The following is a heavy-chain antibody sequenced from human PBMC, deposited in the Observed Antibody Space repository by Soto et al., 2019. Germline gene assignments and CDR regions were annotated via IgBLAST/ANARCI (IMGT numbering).Heavy chain of an antibody. J-gene: IGHJ6*02. D-gene: IGHD3-3*01. V-gene: IGHV1-3*01. Sequence: GASVKVSCKASGYTFTSYAMHWVRQAPGQRLEWMGWINAGNGNTKYSQKFQGRVTITRDTSASTAYMELSSLRSEDTAVYYCARSERIFGVVIIRDYYYGMDVWGQGTTVTVSS. CDR3: ARSERIFGVVIIRDYYYGMDV. CDR2: INAGNGNT. CDR1: GYTFTSYA.